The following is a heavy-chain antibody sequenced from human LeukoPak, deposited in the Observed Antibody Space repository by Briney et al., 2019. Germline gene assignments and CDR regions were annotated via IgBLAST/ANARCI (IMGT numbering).Heavy chain of an antibody. D-gene: IGHD6-19*01. J-gene: IGHJ6*03. CDR3: ARGVGAVAGIFSPDYYYMDV. CDR1: GYTFTSYD. V-gene: IGHV1-8*01. Sequence: ASVKVSCKASGYTFTSYDINWVRQATGQGLEWMGWMNPNSGNTGYAQKFQGRVTMTRNTSISTAYMELSSLRSEDTAVYYCARGVGAVAGIFSPDYYYMDVWGKGTTVTASS. CDR2: MNPNSGNT.